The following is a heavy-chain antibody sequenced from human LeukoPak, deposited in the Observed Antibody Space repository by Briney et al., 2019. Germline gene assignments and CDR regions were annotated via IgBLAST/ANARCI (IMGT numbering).Heavy chain of an antibody. D-gene: IGHD6-19*01. CDR3: ARQLRIAVAGNNWFDP. J-gene: IGHJ5*02. V-gene: IGHV4-31*03. Sequence: SETLSLTCTVSGGSISSGGYYWSWIRQHPGKGLEWIGYIYYSGSTYYNPSLKSRVTISVDTSKNQFSLKLSSVTAADTAVYYCARQLRIAVAGNNWFDPWGQGTLVTVSS. CDR2: IYYSGST. CDR1: GGSISSGGYY.